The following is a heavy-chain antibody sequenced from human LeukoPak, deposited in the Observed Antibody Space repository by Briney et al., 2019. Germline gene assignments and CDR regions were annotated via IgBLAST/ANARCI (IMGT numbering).Heavy chain of an antibody. Sequence: GGSLRLSCAASGFTFSSYGMHWVRQAPGKGLEWVAVIWYDGSNKYYADSVKGRFTISRDNSKNTLYLQMNSLRAEDTAVYYCARDKAVAGWDWYFDLWGHGTLVTVSS. CDR2: IWYDGSNK. CDR1: GFTFSSYG. CDR3: ARDKAVAGWDWYFDL. J-gene: IGHJ2*01. V-gene: IGHV3-33*01. D-gene: IGHD6-19*01.